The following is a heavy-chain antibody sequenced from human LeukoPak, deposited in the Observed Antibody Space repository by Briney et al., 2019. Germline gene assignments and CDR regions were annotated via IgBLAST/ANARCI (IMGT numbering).Heavy chain of an antibody. V-gene: IGHV3-49*04. CDR2: IRSKAYGGTT. J-gene: IGHJ4*02. CDR1: GVTFSSYV. D-gene: IGHD3-16*01. Sequence: PGGSLRLSCEASGVTFSSYVMSWVRQAPGKGLEWVGFIRSKAYGGTTEYAASVKGRFTISRDDSKSIAYLQMNSLKTEDTAVYYCTSDYVVDYWGQGTLVTVSS. CDR3: TSDYVVDY.